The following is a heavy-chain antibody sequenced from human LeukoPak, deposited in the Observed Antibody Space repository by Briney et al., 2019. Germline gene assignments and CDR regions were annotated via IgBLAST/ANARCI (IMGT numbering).Heavy chain of an antibody. CDR3: ARTLRPGSAYGFHYGMDL. CDR1: GFTFSDYY. J-gene: IGHJ6*02. CDR2: ISSSGSTI. D-gene: IGHD1-26*01. V-gene: IGHV3-11*01. Sequence: KPGGSLRLSCAASGFTFSDYYMSWIRQAPGKGLEWVSYISSSGSTIYYADSVKGRFTISRDNAKNSLYLQMNSLRAEDTAVYYCARTLRPGSAYGFHYGMDLWGQGTTVTVSS.